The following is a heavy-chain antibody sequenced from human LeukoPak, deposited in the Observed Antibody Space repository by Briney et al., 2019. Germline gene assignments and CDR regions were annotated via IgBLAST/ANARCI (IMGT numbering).Heavy chain of an antibody. J-gene: IGHJ4*02. CDR2: INPNSGGT. CDR3: ARVVPLLWRTGGFDY. D-gene: IGHD3-10*01. Sequence: GASVKASCKASGYTFTGYYMHWVRQAPGQGLEWMGWINPNSGGTNYAQKFQGRVTMTRDTSISTAYMELSRLRSDDTAVYYCARVVPLLWRTGGFDYWGQGTLVTVSS. V-gene: IGHV1-2*02. CDR1: GYTFTGYY.